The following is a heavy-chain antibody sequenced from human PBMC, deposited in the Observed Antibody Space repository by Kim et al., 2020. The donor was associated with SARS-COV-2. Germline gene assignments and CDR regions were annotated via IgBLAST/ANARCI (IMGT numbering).Heavy chain of an antibody. CDR2: ISYDGSNK. CDR3: ARDTEGGYSSGWYYYYYGMDV. CDR1: GFTFSSYA. D-gene: IGHD6-19*01. Sequence: GGSLRLSCAASGFTFSSYAMHWVRQAPGKGLEWVAVISYDGSNKYYADSVKVRFTISRDNSKNTLYLQMNSLRAEDTAVYYCARDTEGGYSSGWYYYYYGMDVWGQGTTVTVS. J-gene: IGHJ6*02. V-gene: IGHV3-30*04.